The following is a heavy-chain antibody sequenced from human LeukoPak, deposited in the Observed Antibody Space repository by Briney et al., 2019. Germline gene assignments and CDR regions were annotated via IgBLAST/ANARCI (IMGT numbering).Heavy chain of an antibody. D-gene: IGHD3-10*01. V-gene: IGHV4-39*01. Sequence: PSEILSLTCTVPGDSVTSGTFYWAWLRQPPGKGLEWIATVYYTGSTYYNPSLKSRVTISIDTSKDQFSLKLRSVVAPDTALYYCARHSGSGSLSRPFDPWGQGTLVTVSS. CDR2: VYYTGST. CDR3: ARHSGSGSLSRPFDP. CDR1: GDSVTSGTFY. J-gene: IGHJ5*02.